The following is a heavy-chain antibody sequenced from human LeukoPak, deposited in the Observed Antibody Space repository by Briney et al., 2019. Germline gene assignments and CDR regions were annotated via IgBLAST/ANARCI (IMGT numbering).Heavy chain of an antibody. CDR1: GYDFTSYA. J-gene: IGHJ3*02. V-gene: IGHV1-3*01. Sequence: ASVKVSCKASGYDFTSYAMHWVRQAPGQRLEWMRWINAGNGNTKYSQKFQDRVTVTRDTSTSTAYMELSSLRSEDTAVYYCAKDEKGYYHDTSGYPDAFDIWGQGTMVTVSS. D-gene: IGHD3-22*01. CDR2: INAGNGNT. CDR3: AKDEKGYYHDTSGYPDAFDI.